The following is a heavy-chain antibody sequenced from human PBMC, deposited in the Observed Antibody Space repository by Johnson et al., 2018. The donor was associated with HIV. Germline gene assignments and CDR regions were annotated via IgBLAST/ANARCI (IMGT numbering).Heavy chain of an antibody. V-gene: IGHV3-66*01. CDR3: ATRGFYCTDGVCHGVFDF. J-gene: IGHJ3*01. D-gene: IGHD2-8*01. CDR1: GFTVSTYY. CDR2: IYSGGNT. Sequence: VQLVESGGGLVQPGGSLRLSCAASGFTVSTYYMNWVRQAPGKGLEWVSVIYSGGNTYYADSVTVRFTISRYNSKNTLYLQMNGRRAEDTALYYCATRGFYCTDGVCHGVFDFWGQGTVVSVSS.